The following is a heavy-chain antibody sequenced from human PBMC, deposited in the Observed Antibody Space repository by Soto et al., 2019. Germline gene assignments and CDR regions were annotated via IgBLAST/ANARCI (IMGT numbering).Heavy chain of an antibody. CDR1: GFTVSSNY. CDR2: IYSGGST. D-gene: IGHD6-6*01. CDR3: ARVVFSGETAARLSRFDP. J-gene: IGHJ5*02. Sequence: PGGSLRLSCAASGFTVSSNYMSWVRQAPGKGLEWVSVIYSGGSTYYADSVKGRFTISRDNSKNTLYLQMNSLRAEDTAVYYCARVVFSGETAARLSRFDPWGQGTLVTVSS. V-gene: IGHV3-53*01.